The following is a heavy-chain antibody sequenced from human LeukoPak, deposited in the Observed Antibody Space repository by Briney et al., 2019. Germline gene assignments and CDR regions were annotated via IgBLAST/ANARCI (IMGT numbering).Heavy chain of an antibody. D-gene: IGHD3-3*01. CDR1: GYTSTSYA. CDR3: AREGDEGDFWSGYYHHYFDY. CDR2: INAGNGNT. V-gene: IGHV1-3*01. Sequence: GASVKVSCKASGYTSTSYAMHWVRQAPGQRLEWMGWINAGNGNTKYSQKFQGRVTITRDTSASTAYMELSSLRSEDTAVYYCAREGDEGDFWSGYYHHYFDYWGQGTLVTVSS. J-gene: IGHJ4*02.